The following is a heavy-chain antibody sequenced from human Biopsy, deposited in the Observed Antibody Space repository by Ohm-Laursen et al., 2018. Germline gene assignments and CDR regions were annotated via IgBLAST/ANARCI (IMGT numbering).Heavy chain of an antibody. Sequence: GATVKISCKASGYTFTNYNVNWVRQATGQGLEWMGWMNPNSGNTGYAQKFQGRVTMTRNTSISTAYMELSSLTSVDTAVYYCARDFNYDGGGSFNFDYWGQGTLATVSS. D-gene: IGHD3-22*01. J-gene: IGHJ4*02. V-gene: IGHV1-8*01. CDR2: MNPNSGNT. CDR1: GYTFTNYN. CDR3: ARDFNYDGGGSFNFDY.